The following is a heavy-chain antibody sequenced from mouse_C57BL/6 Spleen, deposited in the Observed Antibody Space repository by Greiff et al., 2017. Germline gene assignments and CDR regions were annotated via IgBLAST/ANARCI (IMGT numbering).Heavy chain of an antibody. V-gene: IGHV10-1*01. CDR1: GFSFNTYA. CDR3: VRLWYYDLYYAMDD. CDR2: IRSKSNNYAT. Sequence: EVQVVEPGGGLVQPKGSLKLSCAASGFSFNTYAMNWVRQAPGKGFEWVARIRSKSNNYATYYDDSVKDRFTITRDDSESMLYLQMNNLKTEDTAMCDCVRLWYYDLYYAMDDWGQGTSVTVSS. D-gene: IGHD1-1*01. J-gene: IGHJ4*01.